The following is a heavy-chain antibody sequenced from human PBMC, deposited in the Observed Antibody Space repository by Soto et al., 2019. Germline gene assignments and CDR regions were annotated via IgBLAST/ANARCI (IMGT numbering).Heavy chain of an antibody. J-gene: IGHJ5*02. D-gene: IGHD6-13*01. CDR2: IYYSGST. V-gene: IGHV4-39*01. CDR1: GGSISSSSYY. CDR3: ARTSLRLREKWIAAAGSIWFDP. Sequence: QLQLQESGPGLVKPSETLSLTCTVSGGSISSSSYYWGWIRQPPGKGLEWIGSIYYSGSTYYNPSLKSRVTISVDTSKNQFSLKLRSVTAADTAVYYCARTSLRLREKWIAAAGSIWFDPWGQGTLVTVSS.